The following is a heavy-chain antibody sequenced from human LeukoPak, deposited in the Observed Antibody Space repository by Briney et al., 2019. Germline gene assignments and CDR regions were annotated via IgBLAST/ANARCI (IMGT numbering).Heavy chain of an antibody. D-gene: IGHD3-22*01. V-gene: IGHV1-8*03. CDR3: ARGRHFAYDSSGYFL. J-gene: IGHJ4*02. CDR1: GYTFTSYD. Sequence: ASVKVSCKASGYTFTSYDINWVPQATGQGLEWMGWMNPNSGNTGYAQKFQGRVTITRNTSMSTAYMELSSLRSEDTAVYYCARGRHFAYDSSGYFLWGQGTLVTVSS. CDR2: MNPNSGNT.